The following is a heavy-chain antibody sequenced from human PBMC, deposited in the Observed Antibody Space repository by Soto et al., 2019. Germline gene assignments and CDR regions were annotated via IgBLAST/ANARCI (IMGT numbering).Heavy chain of an antibody. CDR3: TTVHFDVLTGSFDY. J-gene: IGHJ4*02. Sequence: EVHLVESGGGLVKPGGSLRLSCAASGFTFGNAWMNWFRQAPGKGLEWVSRIKSKIHGGKTDYAAPVRGRFTISRDDSNHPLFLQMNSLKTEDAAVYYCTTVHFDVLTGSFDYWGQGTLVTVSS. D-gene: IGHD3-9*01. CDR2: IKSKIHGGKT. V-gene: IGHV3-15*07. CDR1: GFTFGNAW.